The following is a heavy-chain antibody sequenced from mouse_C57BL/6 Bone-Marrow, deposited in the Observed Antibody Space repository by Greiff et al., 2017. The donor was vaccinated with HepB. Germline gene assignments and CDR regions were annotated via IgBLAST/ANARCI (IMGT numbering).Heavy chain of an antibody. CDR1: GFTFSDYG. CDR2: ISSGSSTI. J-gene: IGHJ3*01. V-gene: IGHV5-17*01. CDR3: ARQTWFAD. Sequence: EVQLEESGGGLVKPGGSLKLSCAASGFTFSDYGMHWVRQAPEKGLEWVAYISSGSSTIYYANTVKGRFTFSRDNSKNTLCLQMTSLRSEDTAMYYCARQTWFADWGKGTLVTVSA.